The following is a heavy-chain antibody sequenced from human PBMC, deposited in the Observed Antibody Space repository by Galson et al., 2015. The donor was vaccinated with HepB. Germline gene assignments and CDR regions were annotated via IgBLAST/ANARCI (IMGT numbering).Heavy chain of an antibody. V-gene: IGHV5-51*01. Sequence: QSGAEVTKPGESLRISCKASGYSFTSNWIGWVRQMPGKGLEWIGIISPSNSEAKYSPSFQGQVTFSADKSISTAYLQWSSLEASDTAMYYCARQYSSSLRDFDYWGQGTLVTVSS. CDR1: GYSFTSNW. D-gene: IGHD6-19*01. CDR2: ISPSNSEA. CDR3: ARQYSSSLRDFDY. J-gene: IGHJ4*02.